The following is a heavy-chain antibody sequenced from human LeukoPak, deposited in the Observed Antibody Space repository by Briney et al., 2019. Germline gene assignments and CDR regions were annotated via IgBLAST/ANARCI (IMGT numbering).Heavy chain of an antibody. V-gene: IGHV1-2*02. CDR3: ATGKYTSGYSPADY. J-gene: IGHJ4*02. D-gene: IGHD3-22*01. CDR1: GYTFTGYS. CDR2: INPNSGGT. Sequence: ASVTVSCKASGYTFTGYSMHWVRQAPGQGLEWMGWINPNSGGTNYAQKFEGRVTMTRDTSISTAYMELSRLTSDDTALYYCATGKYTSGYSPADYWGQGTLVTVSS.